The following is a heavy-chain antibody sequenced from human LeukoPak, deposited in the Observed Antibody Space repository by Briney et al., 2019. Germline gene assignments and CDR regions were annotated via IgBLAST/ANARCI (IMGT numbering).Heavy chain of an antibody. Sequence: GGSLRLSCAASGFAFSNAWMNWVRQAPGKGLEWVGRIKSKTDGGTTDYAAPVKGRFTISRDDSKNTLYLQMNSLKTEDTAVYYCTTLPTYYYDSSGYGFDYWGQGTLVTVSS. CDR3: TTLPTYYYDSSGYGFDY. V-gene: IGHV3-15*07. CDR2: IKSKTDGGTT. CDR1: GFAFSNAW. D-gene: IGHD3-22*01. J-gene: IGHJ4*02.